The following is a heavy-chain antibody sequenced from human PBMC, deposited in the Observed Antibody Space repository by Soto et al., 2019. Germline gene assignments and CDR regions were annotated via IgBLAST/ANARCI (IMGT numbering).Heavy chain of an antibody. CDR3: ARTLDYSHMDV. CDR1: GDSVRNQY. V-gene: IGHV4-4*09. Sequence: QVQMQESGPGLVKPSETLSLTCTVSGDSVRNQYWSWIRRPPGRGLEWIGYIYRSGSTKYNTSLKSRLTISVDTSKNQFSMTLSSVTAADTAVYYCARTLDYSHMDVWGKGTTVTVSS. J-gene: IGHJ6*03. D-gene: IGHD3-16*01. CDR2: IYRSGST.